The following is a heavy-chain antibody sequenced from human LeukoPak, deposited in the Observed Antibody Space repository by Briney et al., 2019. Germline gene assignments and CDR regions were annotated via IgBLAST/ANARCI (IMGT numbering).Heavy chain of an antibody. J-gene: IGHJ4*02. CDR3: AKDSSLRHYYDSSGYPDY. D-gene: IGHD3-22*01. Sequence: GGSLRLSCAASGFTFSSYGMSWVRQAPGKGLEWVSAISGSGGSTYYADSVKGRFTISRDNSKNTLYLQMNSLRAEDTAVYYCAKDSSLRHYYDSSGYPDYWGQGTLVTVSS. CDR1: GFTFSSYG. V-gene: IGHV3-23*01. CDR2: ISGSGGST.